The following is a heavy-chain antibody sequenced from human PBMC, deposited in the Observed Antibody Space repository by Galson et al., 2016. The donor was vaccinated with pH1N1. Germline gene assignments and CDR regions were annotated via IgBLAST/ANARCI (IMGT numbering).Heavy chain of an antibody. CDR2: IDPSPGTT. CDR1: GYTLTRYY. Sequence: SVKVSCKASGYTLTRYYFHWVRQAPGQGLEWMGVIDPSPGTTTYAQKFQGLVTMTSDTSTSTVYMELNSLRDEDTALYYCARAIGSRSAYWGQGTLVAVSS. V-gene: IGHV1-46*01. CDR3: ARAIGSRSAY. J-gene: IGHJ4*02. D-gene: IGHD3-16*02.